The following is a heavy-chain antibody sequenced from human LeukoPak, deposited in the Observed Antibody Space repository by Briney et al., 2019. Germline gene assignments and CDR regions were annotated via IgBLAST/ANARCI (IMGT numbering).Heavy chain of an antibody. CDR1: GYTFINYW. CDR2: IFPGDSDT. V-gene: IGHV5-51*01. J-gene: IGHJ4*02. CDR3: ARFSPALRAAAAPF. Sequence: GESLKISCEASGYTFINYWIAWVRQMPGKGLEWMGIIFPGDSDTRYSPSFEGQVTISADRSINTAYVQWTSLQASDTAMYFCARFSPALRAAAAPFWGQGTLVTVSS. D-gene: IGHD6-13*01.